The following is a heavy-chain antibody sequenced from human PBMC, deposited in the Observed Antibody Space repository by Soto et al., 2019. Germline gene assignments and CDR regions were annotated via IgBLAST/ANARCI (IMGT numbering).Heavy chain of an antibody. Sequence: QVHLVQSGAEVRKPGSSVRVSCKASGDTFTKYAISWLRQAPGQGLEWMGGIVPVFGRVTYAQRFQDRVSIIADKSTATSYLELTSLSADDTAVYCCAGVASGSTWDYFDYWGQGTLVTVSS. D-gene: IGHD3-10*01. V-gene: IGHV1-69*06. CDR1: GDTFTKYA. CDR2: IVPVFGRV. CDR3: AGVASGSTWDYFDY. J-gene: IGHJ4*02.